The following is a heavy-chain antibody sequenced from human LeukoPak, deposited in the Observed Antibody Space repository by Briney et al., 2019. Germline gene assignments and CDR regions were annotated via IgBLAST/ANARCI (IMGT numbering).Heavy chain of an antibody. CDR3: AKDSGTPRTTVTTSPDY. CDR2: ISGSGGST. CDR1: GFTFSTYA. D-gene: IGHD4-17*01. V-gene: IGHV3-23*01. Sequence: PGGSLRLSCAASGFTFSTYAMSWVRQAPGKGLEWVSAISGSGGSTYYADSVKGRFTISIDNSKNTLYLQMNSLRAEDTAVYYCAKDSGTPRTTVTTSPDYWGQGTLVTVSS. J-gene: IGHJ4*02.